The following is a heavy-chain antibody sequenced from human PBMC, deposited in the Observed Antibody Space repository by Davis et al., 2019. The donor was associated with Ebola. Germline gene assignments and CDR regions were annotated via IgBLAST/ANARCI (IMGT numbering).Heavy chain of an antibody. CDR3: ARQIAVGYYYGMDV. CDR1: GGSIISNFYN. CDR2: IYYSGSP. V-gene: IGHV4-39*01. Sequence: MPSETLSPTCTVPGGSIISNFYNWGWIRQSPGKGLEWIGTIYYSGSPSYNPSLKSRVNISVDTSKNQFSLKLSSVTAADTAVYYCARQIAVGYYYGMDVWGQGTTVTVSS. J-gene: IGHJ6*02. D-gene: IGHD6-19*01.